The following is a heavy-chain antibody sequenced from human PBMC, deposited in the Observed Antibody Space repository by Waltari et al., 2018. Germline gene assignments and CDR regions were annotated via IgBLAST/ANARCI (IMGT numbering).Heavy chain of an antibody. CDR3: ARSPSVSYFFDY. D-gene: IGHD1-26*01. CDR2: IYYSGST. Sequence: QVQLQESGPGLVKPSETLSLTCTVSGGSISSYYWSWIRQPPGKGLEWIGYIYYSGSTNDNPSLKSRVTISVDTSKNQFSLKLSSVTAADTAVYYCARSPSVSYFFDYWGQGTLVTVSS. J-gene: IGHJ4*02. V-gene: IGHV4-59*01. CDR1: GGSISSYY.